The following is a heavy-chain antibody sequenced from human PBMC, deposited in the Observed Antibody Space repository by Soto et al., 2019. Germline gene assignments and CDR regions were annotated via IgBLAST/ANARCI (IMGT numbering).Heavy chain of an antibody. CDR2: IGRRSDI. Sequence: GGSLRLSCEASGFSFSTYSMRWVRQAPGKGLEWVSSIGRRSDIYYADSVKGRFTISRDNAKNSVSLQMNSLRDEDTAVYYCAREETAWPLAYALDVCGQGTTVTVSS. CDR1: GFSFSTYS. V-gene: IGHV3-21*01. J-gene: IGHJ6*02. CDR3: AREETAWPLAYALDV. D-gene: IGHD2-21*02.